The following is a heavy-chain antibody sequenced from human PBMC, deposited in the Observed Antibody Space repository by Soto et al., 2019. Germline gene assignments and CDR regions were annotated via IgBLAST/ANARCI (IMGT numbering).Heavy chain of an antibody. CDR3: AREVYGSGSYYFDY. Sequence: KPSETLSLTCTVSGGSISSGGYYWSWIRQHPGKGLEWIGYIYYSGSTYYNPSLKSRVTISVDTSKNQFSLKLSSVTAADTAVYYCAREVYGSGSYYFDYWGQGTLVTVSS. CDR1: GGSISSGGYY. D-gene: IGHD3-10*01. V-gene: IGHV4-31*03. J-gene: IGHJ4*02. CDR2: IYYSGST.